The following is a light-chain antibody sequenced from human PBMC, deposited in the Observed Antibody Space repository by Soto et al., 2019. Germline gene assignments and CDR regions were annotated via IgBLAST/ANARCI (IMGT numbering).Light chain of an antibody. CDR1: QGLASSA. V-gene: IGKV1-13*02. Sequence: ALPLTQSPSSLSASVGDRVTITCRASQGLASSAFAWYQQKPGKAPKLLIYDVSNLQSGVPSRFSGSGSGTDFTLTISSLQPEDFATYYCQQFDIYPLTFGQGTRLEIK. CDR3: QQFDIYPLT. J-gene: IGKJ5*01. CDR2: DVS.